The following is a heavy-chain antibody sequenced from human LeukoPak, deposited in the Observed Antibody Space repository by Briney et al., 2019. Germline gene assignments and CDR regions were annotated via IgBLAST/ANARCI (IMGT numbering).Heavy chain of an antibody. CDR1: GGTFNSYG. V-gene: IGHV1-69*04. CDR3: ARDSSGSSPNFDY. Sequence: SVTVSCKASGGTFNSYGITWVRQAPGQGLEWMGRIIPILNITNYAQKFQGRVTFTADKSTSTAYTELSSLRSEDTAVYYCARDSSGSSPNFDYWGQGTLVTVSS. J-gene: IGHJ4*02. CDR2: IIPILNIT. D-gene: IGHD1-26*01.